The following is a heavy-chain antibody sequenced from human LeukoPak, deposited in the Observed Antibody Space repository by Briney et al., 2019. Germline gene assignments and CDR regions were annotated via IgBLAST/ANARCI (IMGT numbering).Heavy chain of an antibody. CDR3: AKVGILARYYFDY. CDR1: GSTFSSYA. J-gene: IGHJ4*02. V-gene: IGHV3-23*01. CDR2: ISGSGGST. D-gene: IGHD3-3*02. Sequence: GGSLRLSCAASGSTFSSYAMSWVRQAPGKGLEWVSAISGSGGSTYYADSVKGRFTISRDNSKNTLYLQMNSLRAEDTAVYYCAKVGILARYYFDYWGQGTLVTVSS.